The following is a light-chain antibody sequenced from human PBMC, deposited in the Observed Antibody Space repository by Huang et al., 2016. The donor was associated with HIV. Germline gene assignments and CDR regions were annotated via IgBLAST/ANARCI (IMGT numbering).Light chain of an antibody. V-gene: IGKV4-1*01. CDR1: QSVLYSSNNKNF. J-gene: IGKJ4*01. Sequence: DIVMTQSPDSLAVSLGVRATINCKSSQSVLYSSNNKNFLAWYQQKPGQPPKLLIYWASTRESGVPDRFSGSGSETDFTLTITSLQAEDVAVYYCQQYYSTPLAFGGGTKVEIK. CDR2: WAS. CDR3: QQYYSTPLA.